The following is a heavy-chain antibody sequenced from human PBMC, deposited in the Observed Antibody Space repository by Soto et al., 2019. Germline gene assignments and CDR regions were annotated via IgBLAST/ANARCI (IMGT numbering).Heavy chain of an antibody. CDR3: ARAQIYRGVGSDFDY. CDR2: IYYSGST. CDR1: GGSISSGDYY. J-gene: IGHJ4*02. D-gene: IGHD1-26*01. V-gene: IGHV4-30-4*01. Sequence: PSEPLSLTCTVSGGSISSGDYYWSWIRQPPGKGLEWIGYIYYSGSTYYNPSLKSRVTISVDTSKNQFSLKLSSVTAADTAVYYCARAQIYRGVGSDFDYWGQGTLVTVSS.